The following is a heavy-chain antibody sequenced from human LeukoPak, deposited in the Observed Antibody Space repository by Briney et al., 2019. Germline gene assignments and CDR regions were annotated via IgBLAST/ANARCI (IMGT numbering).Heavy chain of an antibody. CDR2: IYSGGST. Sequence: GGSLRLSCAASGFTVSSNYMSWVRQAPGKGLEWVSVIYSGGSTYYADSVKGRFTISRDNSKNMLFLQMNSLRAEDTAVYYCVGTGPLSSNGWDFNYWGQGTLVTVSS. V-gene: IGHV3-53*01. J-gene: IGHJ4*02. CDR1: GFTVSSNY. CDR3: VGTGPLSSNGWDFNY. D-gene: IGHD6-19*01.